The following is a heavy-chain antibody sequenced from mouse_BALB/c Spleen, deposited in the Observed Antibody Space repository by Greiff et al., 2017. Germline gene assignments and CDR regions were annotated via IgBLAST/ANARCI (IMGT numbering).Heavy chain of an antibody. CDR1: GFTFSSYA. V-gene: IGHV5-9-3*01. CDR2: ISSGGSYT. CDR3: ARQNYPYYYAMDY. D-gene: IGHD1-1*01. Sequence: EVQVVESGGGLVKPGGSLKLSCAASGFTFSSYAMSWVRQTPEKRLEWVATISSGGSYTYYPDSVKGRFTISRDNAKNTLYLQMSSLRSEDTAMYYCARQNYPYYYAMDYWGQGTSVTVSS. J-gene: IGHJ4*01.